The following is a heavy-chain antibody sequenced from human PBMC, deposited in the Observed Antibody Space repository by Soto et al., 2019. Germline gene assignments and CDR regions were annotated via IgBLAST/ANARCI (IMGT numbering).Heavy chain of an antibody. J-gene: IGHJ6*02. CDR2: IDGSGGSL. CDR1: GFTFSSCA. D-gene: IGHD2-21*02. CDR3: AKGGGDSLRYGMDV. V-gene: IGHV3-23*01. Sequence: EVQLLESGGGLVQPGGALRLSCSASGFTFSSCAMNWVRQAPGKGLEWVSAIDGSGGSLYYADSVKGRFTISRDNSKTTLYLEMDSVRAEDTAVYYCAKGGGDSLRYGMDVWGQGTTVTVSS.